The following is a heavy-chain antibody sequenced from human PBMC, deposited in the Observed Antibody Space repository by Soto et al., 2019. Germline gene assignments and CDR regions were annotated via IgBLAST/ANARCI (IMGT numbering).Heavy chain of an antibody. D-gene: IGHD6-19*01. V-gene: IGHV3-21*01. J-gene: IGHJ4*02. Sequence: EVQVVESGGDLVKAGGSLRLSCAASGFIFSNYNMNWVRQAPGKGLEWVSSISTSSTDIHYADSVKGRFTISRDDAKNSMYLQMSNLRAEDTAVYYCASIWRPHINRSGWYYSDYWGQGTLVTVTS. CDR3: ASIWRPHINRSGWYYSDY. CDR1: GFIFSNYN. CDR2: ISTSSTDI.